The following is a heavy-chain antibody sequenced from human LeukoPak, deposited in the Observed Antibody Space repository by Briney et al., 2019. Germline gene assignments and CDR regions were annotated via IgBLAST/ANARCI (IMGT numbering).Heavy chain of an antibody. CDR2: ISGSGGST. CDR3: ANRVVVPAAIDY. CDR1: GFTFSSYA. Sequence: GGSLRLSCAASGFTFSSYAMSWVRQAPGKGLEWVSAISGSGGSTYYADSVKGRFTMSRDNSKNTLYLQMNSLRAEDTAVYYCANRVVVPAAIDYWGQGTLVTVSS. J-gene: IGHJ4*02. V-gene: IGHV3-23*01. D-gene: IGHD2-2*01.